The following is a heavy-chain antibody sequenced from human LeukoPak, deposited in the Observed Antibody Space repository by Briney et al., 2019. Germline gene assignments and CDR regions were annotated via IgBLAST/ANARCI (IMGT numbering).Heavy chain of an antibody. J-gene: IGHJ6*03. CDR3: ARGDSRYYYYMDV. D-gene: IGHD3-22*01. Sequence: PGGSLRLSCAASGFTFSTYWMTWVRQAPGKGLEWVGNIKGDGSEKYYVDSVKGRFTISRDNAKNSLYLQMNSLRAEDTALYYCARGDSRYYYYMDVWGKGTTVTVSS. CDR1: GFTFSTYW. V-gene: IGHV3-7*03. CDR2: IKGDGSEK.